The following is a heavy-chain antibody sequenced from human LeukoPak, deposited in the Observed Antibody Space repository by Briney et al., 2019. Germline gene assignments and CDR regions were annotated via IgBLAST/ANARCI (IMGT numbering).Heavy chain of an antibody. CDR2: IYYSGST. CDR3: ARAMDYYDSSGYYYGYFDY. D-gene: IGHD3-22*01. V-gene: IGHV4-59*01. Sequence: PSETLSLTCTVSGGSISSYFWSWIRQPPGKGLEWIGYIYYSGSTKYNPSLKSRVTISVDTSKNQFSLKLSSVTAADTAVYYCARAMDYYDSSGYYYGYFDYWGQGTLVTVSS. J-gene: IGHJ4*02. CDR1: GGSISSYF.